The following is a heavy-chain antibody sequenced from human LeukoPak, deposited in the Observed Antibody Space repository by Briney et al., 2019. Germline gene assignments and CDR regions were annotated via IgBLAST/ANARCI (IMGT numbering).Heavy chain of an antibody. D-gene: IGHD5-18*01. Sequence: PGGSLRLSCAASGFTVSSNYMSWVRQAPGKGLEWVSVIYSGGSTYYADSVKGRFTISRDNSKNTLYLQMNSLRAEDTAVYYCARHEYSYAPDYWGQGTLVTVSS. V-gene: IGHV3-53*01. CDR1: GFTVSSNY. CDR3: ARHEYSYAPDY. J-gene: IGHJ4*02. CDR2: IYSGGST.